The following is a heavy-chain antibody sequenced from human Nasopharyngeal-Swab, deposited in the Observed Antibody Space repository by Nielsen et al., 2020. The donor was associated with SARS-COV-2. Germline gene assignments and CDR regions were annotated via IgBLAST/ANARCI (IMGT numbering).Heavy chain of an antibody. CDR2: IYYSGST. Sequence: SETLSLTCTVSGGSIGSYYWSWIRQPPGKGLEWIGYIYYSGSTNYNPSLKSRVTISVDTSKNQFSLKLSSVTAADTAVYYCARGSGYYDSSGYSDYWGQGTLVTVSS. CDR3: ARGSGYYDSSGYSDY. D-gene: IGHD3-22*01. J-gene: IGHJ4*02. CDR1: GGSIGSYY. V-gene: IGHV4-59*13.